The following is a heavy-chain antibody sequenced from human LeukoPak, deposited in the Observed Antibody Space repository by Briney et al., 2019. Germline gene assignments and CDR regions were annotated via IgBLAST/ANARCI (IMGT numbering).Heavy chain of an antibody. CDR2: ISAYNGNT. J-gene: IGHJ4*02. CDR3: ARDLIYDSSGSGGY. V-gene: IGHV1-18*01. D-gene: IGHD3-22*01. CDR1: GGTFSSYA. Sequence: ASVKVSCKASGGTFSSYAISWVRQAPGQGLEWMGWISAYNGNTNYAQKLQGRVTMTTDTSTSTAYMELRSLRSDDTAVYYCARDLIYDSSGSGGYWGQGTLVTVSS.